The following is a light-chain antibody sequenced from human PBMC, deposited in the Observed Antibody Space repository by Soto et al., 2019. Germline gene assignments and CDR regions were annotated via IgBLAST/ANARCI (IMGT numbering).Light chain of an antibody. V-gene: IGLV2-23*02. CDR1: SSDVGSYNL. CDR3: CSYASSTVWV. Sequence: QSALTQPASVSGSPGQSITISCTGTSSDVGSYNLVSWYQQHPGKVPKLIIYDVTQRPFGASHRFSGSKSGNTASLTISGLQAEDEADYYCCSYASSTVWVFGGGTKLTVL. CDR2: DVT. J-gene: IGLJ3*02.